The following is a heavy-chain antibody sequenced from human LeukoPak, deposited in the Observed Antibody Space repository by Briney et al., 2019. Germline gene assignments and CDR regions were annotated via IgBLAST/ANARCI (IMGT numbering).Heavy chain of an antibody. D-gene: IGHD6-19*01. V-gene: IGHV4-30-2*01. CDR2: IYHSGST. J-gene: IGHJ4*02. Sequence: SETLSFTCAVSGGSISSGGYSWSWIRQPPGKGLEWIGYIYHSGSTYYNPSLKSRVTISVDRSKNQFSLKLSSVTAADTAVYYCAGGIAVAGSSGFFDYWGQGTLVTVSS. CDR1: GGSISSGGYS. CDR3: AGGIAVAGSSGFFDY.